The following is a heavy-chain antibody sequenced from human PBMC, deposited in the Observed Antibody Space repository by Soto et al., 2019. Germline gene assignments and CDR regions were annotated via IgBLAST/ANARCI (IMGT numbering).Heavy chain of an antibody. CDR1: GYTFTTFW. Sequence: GESLKISCTGFGYTFTTFWISWVRQMPGKGLEWMGRVDPRDSSVNYNPSFQGRVTISVDKSINTAYLQWGSLKASDTAMYYCARLFCSTSTCDSWFDPWGQGTLVTVSS. CDR3: ARLFCSTSTCDSWFDP. CDR2: VDPRDSSV. V-gene: IGHV5-10-1*01. J-gene: IGHJ5*02. D-gene: IGHD2-2*01.